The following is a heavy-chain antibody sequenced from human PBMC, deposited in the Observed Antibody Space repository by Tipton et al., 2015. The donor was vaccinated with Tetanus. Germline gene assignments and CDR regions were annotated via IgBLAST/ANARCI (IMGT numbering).Heavy chain of an antibody. D-gene: IGHD3-10*01. CDR3: ARDRGVRGGYYYYHGMDV. Sequence: LRLSCTVSGGSMSNNYWSWIRQHPGEGLEWIGYISNSGSTYYNPSLKSRVTISVDTSQKQISLKVNSVTAADTAVYYCARDRGVRGGYYYYHGMDVWGQGTTVTVSS. V-gene: IGHV4-31*03. CDR1: GGSMSNNY. CDR2: ISNSGST. J-gene: IGHJ6*02.